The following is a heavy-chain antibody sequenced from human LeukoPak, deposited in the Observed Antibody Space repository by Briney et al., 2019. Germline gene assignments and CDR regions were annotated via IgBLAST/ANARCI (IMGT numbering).Heavy chain of an antibody. CDR2: ISYDGSNK. Sequence: GGSLRLSCAASGFTFSSYGMHWVRQAPGKGLEWVAVISYDGSNKYYADSVKGRFTISRDNYKNTLYLQMNSLRAEDTAVYYCAKNAAAADPNYYYYGMDVWGKGTTVTVSS. V-gene: IGHV3-30*18. D-gene: IGHD6-13*01. CDR1: GFTFSSYG. J-gene: IGHJ6*04. CDR3: AKNAAAADPNYYYYGMDV.